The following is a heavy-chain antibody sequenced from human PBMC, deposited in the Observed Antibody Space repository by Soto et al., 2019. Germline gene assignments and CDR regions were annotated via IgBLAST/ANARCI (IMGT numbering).Heavy chain of an antibody. CDR1: GFTFSSYA. D-gene: IGHD3-16*01. J-gene: IGHJ3*02. CDR2: ISYDGSNK. Sequence: QVQLVESGGGVVQPGRSLRLSCAASGFTFSSYAMHWVRQAPGKGLEWVAVISYDGSNKYYADSVKGRFTISRDNSKNTLYLQMNSVRAEDTAVYYCARVNGYVWGRDGAFDIWGQGTMVPVSS. V-gene: IGHV3-30-3*01. CDR3: ARVNGYVWGRDGAFDI.